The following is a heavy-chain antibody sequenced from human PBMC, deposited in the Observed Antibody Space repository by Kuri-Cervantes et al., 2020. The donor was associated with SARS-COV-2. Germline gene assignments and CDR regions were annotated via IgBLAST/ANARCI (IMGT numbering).Heavy chain of an antibody. CDR3: TTLIDY. CDR2: VSGKANNYAT. Sequence: GGSLRLSCAASGFTFSNAWMNWVRQAPGKGLEWVGRVSGKANNYATAYAASVKGRFTISRDDSKNMAYLQMNSLKTEDTAVYYCTTLIDYWGQGALVTVSS. CDR1: GFTFSNAW. J-gene: IGHJ4*02. V-gene: IGHV3-73*01.